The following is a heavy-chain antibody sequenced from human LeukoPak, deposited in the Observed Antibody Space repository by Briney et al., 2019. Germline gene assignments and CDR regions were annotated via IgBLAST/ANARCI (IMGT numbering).Heavy chain of an antibody. CDR3: ARDGYMYGLDRLDY. CDR1: GGSIISSTYY. J-gene: IGHJ4*02. CDR2: IYYSGSTHSGNT. D-gene: IGHD5-12*01. V-gene: IGHV4-39*07. Sequence: SETLSLTCTVSGGSIISSTYYWGWIRQPPGKGLEWIGSIYYSGSTHSGNTYYNPSLKSRVTISVDTSMNQLSLKLNSVTAADTAVYYCARDGYMYGLDRLDYWGQGSLVTVSS.